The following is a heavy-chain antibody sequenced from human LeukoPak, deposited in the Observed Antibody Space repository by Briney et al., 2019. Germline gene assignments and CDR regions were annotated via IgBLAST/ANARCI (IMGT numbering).Heavy chain of an antibody. CDR1: GASISTYY. D-gene: IGHD6-13*01. V-gene: IGHV4-59*12. CDR2: IYYSGST. Sequence: SETLSLTCTVSGASISTYYWSWIRQPPGKGLEWIGYIYYSGSTNYNPSLKSRVTMSVDTSKNQFSLKLSSVTAADTAVYYCARVSSSWYQDWYFDLWGRGTLVTVSS. J-gene: IGHJ2*01. CDR3: ARVSSSWYQDWYFDL.